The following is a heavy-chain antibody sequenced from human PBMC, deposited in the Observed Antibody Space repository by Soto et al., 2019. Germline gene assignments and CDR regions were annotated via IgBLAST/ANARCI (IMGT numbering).Heavy chain of an antibody. CDR2: IKQDGSEK. D-gene: IGHD6-19*01. CDR3: TSGWYLKNNWFDP. V-gene: IGHV3-7*01. J-gene: IGHJ5*02. Sequence: GGSLRLSCAASGFTFSSYWMNWVRQAPGKGLEWVANIKQDGSEKNYVDSVKGRFTISRDNAKNSLYLQMNSLRAEDTAVYYCTSGWYLKNNWFDPWGQGTLVTVSS. CDR1: GFTFSSYW.